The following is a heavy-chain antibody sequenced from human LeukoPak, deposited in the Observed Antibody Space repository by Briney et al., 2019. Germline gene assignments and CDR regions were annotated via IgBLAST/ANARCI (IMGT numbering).Heavy chain of an antibody. V-gene: IGHV1-69*13. CDR2: IIPIFGTA. Sequence: GASVKVSCKASGGTFSSYAISWVRQAPGQGLEWMGGIIPIFGTANYAQKFQGRVTITADESTSTAYMELSSLRSEDTAVYYCASLPQWLRRGTDYWGQGTLVTVSS. CDR1: GGTFSSYA. CDR3: ASLPQWLRRGTDY. D-gene: IGHD5-12*01. J-gene: IGHJ4*02.